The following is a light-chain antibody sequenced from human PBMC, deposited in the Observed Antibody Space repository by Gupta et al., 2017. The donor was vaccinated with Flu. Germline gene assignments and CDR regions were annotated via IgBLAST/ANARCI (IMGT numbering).Light chain of an antibody. CDR3: CSDAGSYTWV. CDR2: DVT. V-gene: IGLV2-11*01. J-gene: IGLJ2*01. CDR1: SSDVGVYHY. Sequence: QSALTQPRSVSGSPGQSVTISCTGSSSDVGVYHYVSWYQQHPGKAPKLMIYDVTKRPSGVPDRFSASKSASTAALTISGLQAEDEADYYCCSDAGSYTWVFGGGTKLTVL.